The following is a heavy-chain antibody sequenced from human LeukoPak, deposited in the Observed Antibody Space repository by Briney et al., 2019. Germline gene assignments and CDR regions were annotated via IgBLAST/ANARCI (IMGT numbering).Heavy chain of an antibody. J-gene: IGHJ5*02. CDR1: GGSISSSSYY. CDR3: ARQAYDFWSQPNWFDP. CDR2: IYYSGCT. Sequence: SETLSLTCTVSGGSISSSSYYWGWIRQPPGKGLEWIGSIYYSGCTYYNPSLKSRVTISVDTSKNQFSLKLSSVTAADTAVYYCARQAYDFWSQPNWFDPWGQGTLVTVSS. V-gene: IGHV4-39*01. D-gene: IGHD3-3*01.